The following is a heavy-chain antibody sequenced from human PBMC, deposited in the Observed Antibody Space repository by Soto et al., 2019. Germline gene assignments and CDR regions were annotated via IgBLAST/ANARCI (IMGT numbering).Heavy chain of an antibody. J-gene: IGHJ4*02. CDR1: GFTFSSYA. Sequence: GGSLRLSCAASGFTFSSYAMHWVRQAPGKGLEYVSAISSNGGSTYYANSVKGRFTISRDNSKNTLYLQMGSLRAEDMAVYYCARETGGYWGQGTLVTVSS. V-gene: IGHV3-64*01. CDR3: ARETGGY. CDR2: ISSNGGST.